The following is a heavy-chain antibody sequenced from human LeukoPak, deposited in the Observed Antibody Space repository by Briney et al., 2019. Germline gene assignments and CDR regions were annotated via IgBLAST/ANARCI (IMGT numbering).Heavy chain of an antibody. Sequence: PSETLSLTCTVSGGSISSSSYYWGWIRQPPGKGLEWIGSIYYSGSTYYNPSLKRRVTISVDTSKNQFSLKLSSVTAADTAVYYCASEPCSGCSPDYWGQGTLVTVSS. V-gene: IGHV4-39*01. D-gene: IGHD6-19*01. J-gene: IGHJ4*02. CDR2: IYYSGST. CDR3: ASEPCSGCSPDY. CDR1: GGSISSSSYY.